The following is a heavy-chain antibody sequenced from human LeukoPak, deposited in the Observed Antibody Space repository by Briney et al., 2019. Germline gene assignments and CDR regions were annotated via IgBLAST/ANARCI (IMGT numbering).Heavy chain of an antibody. CDR3: ASRSPASPDY. CDR1: GYSITSGYY. CDR2: IYHSGST. V-gene: IGHV4-38-2*02. J-gene: IGHJ4*02. Sequence: SETLSLTCTVSGYSITSGYYWGWIRQPPGKGLEWIGSIYHSGSTHYNPSLNSRVTMSVDTSKNQVSLKLSSVTAADTAVYYCASRSPASPDYWGQGTLVTVSS. D-gene: IGHD2-2*01.